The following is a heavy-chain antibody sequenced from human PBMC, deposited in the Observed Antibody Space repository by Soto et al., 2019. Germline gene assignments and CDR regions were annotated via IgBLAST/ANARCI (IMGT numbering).Heavy chain of an antibody. V-gene: IGHV1-46*03. J-gene: IGHJ3*02. CDR1: GYIFTDHY. CDR3: GRDSGDYYDESHRPYKAFDK. D-gene: IGHD3-22*01. Sequence: QVQLVQSGAEVRKPGASVKVSCKTSGYIFTDHYIQWVRQAPGQGLEWMGMINPRGGGTTYTERFQGRVAMTRDTSTSTVYMELSSLTPEDTAVYYCGRDSGDYYDESHRPYKAFDKLGQGTLVTVSS. CDR2: INPRGGGT.